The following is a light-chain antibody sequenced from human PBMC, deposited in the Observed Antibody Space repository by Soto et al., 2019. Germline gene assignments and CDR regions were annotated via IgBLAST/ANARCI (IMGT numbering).Light chain of an antibody. Sequence: EIVLTQSPGTLSLSPGEIATLSCSASQSVSSSYLAWYQQKPGQAPRLLIYGASSRATGIPDRFSGSGSGTDFTLTISRLEPEDFAVYYCQQYGSSPLTFGQGTKVDI. V-gene: IGKV3-20*01. CDR1: QSVSSSY. J-gene: IGKJ1*01. CDR2: GAS. CDR3: QQYGSSPLT.